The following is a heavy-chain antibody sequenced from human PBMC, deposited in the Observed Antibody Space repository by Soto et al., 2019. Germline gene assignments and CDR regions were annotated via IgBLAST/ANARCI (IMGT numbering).Heavy chain of an antibody. CDR3: ARGVHYDSSGYYYFY. J-gene: IGHJ4*02. V-gene: IGHV1-69*13. CDR2: IIPLFGTA. CDR1: GGTSSTYA. D-gene: IGHD3-22*01. Sequence: SVKVSCKASGGTSSTYAIDWVRQAPGQGLEWMGGIIPLFGTAKYAQNFQGRITITADESTNTAYMELRSLRSQDTAVYYCARGVHYDSSGYYYFYWGQGTLVTVSS.